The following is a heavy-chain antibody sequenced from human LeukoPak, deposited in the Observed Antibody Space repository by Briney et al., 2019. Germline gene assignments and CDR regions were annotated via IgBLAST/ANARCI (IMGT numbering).Heavy chain of an antibody. Sequence: KSSETLSLTCTISGGSTTGDFWSWIRQPPGKGLEWIGYVFYSGGTLYNPSLESRVTISVDTSKTHFSLELTSVTAADTAVYYCARHMSVTYDAFDLWGRGTMVTVSS. D-gene: IGHD2-21*02. CDR2: VFYSGGT. CDR3: ARHMSVTYDAFDL. V-gene: IGHV4-59*08. CDR1: GGSTTGDF. J-gene: IGHJ3*01.